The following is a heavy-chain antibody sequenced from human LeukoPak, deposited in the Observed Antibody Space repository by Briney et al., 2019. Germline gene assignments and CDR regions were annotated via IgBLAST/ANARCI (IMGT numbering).Heavy chain of an antibody. CDR2: IYYSGST. CDR1: GGSISSYY. D-gene: IGHD5-12*01. V-gene: IGHV4-59*01. J-gene: IGHJ6*02. Sequence: PSETLSLTCTVSGGSISSYYWSWIRQPPGKGLEWIGYIYYSGSTNYNPSLKSRVTISVDTSKNQFSLKLSSVTAADTAVYYCARVRSGYDGDYYYYYGMDVWGQGTTVTVSS. CDR3: ARVRSGYDGDYYYYYGMDV.